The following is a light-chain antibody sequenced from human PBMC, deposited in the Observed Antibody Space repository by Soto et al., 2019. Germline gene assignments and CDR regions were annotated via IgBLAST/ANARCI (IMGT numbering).Light chain of an antibody. V-gene: IGKV1-27*01. J-gene: IGKJ1*01. CDR3: QKYNSAPWT. Sequence: DIRMSQSPSSLSASVGDRVTIPCRASQGISNYLAWYQQKPGKVPKLLIYAASTLQSGVPSRFSGSGSGTDFTLTISSLQPEDVATYYCQKYNSAPWTFGQGTKVDIK. CDR1: QGISNY. CDR2: AAS.